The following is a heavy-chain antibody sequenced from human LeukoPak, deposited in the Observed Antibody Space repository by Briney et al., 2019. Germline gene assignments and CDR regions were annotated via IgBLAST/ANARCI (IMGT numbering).Heavy chain of an antibody. CDR2: INHSGST. CDR3: ARGLRSRYFDY. Sequence: SETLSLTCTVSSGSISSYYWSWIRQPPGKGLEWIGEINHSGSTNYNPSLESRVTISVDTSKNQFSLKLSSVTAADTAVYYCARGLRSRYFDYWGQGTLVTVSS. V-gene: IGHV4-34*01. D-gene: IGHD3-16*01. J-gene: IGHJ4*02. CDR1: SGSISSYY.